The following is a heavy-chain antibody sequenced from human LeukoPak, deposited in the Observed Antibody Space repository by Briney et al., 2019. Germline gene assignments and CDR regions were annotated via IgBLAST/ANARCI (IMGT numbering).Heavy chain of an antibody. CDR2: IFHSGHS. CDR3: ARELWFVNAPGSWFDP. D-gene: IGHD3-10*01. Sequence: SETLSLTCAVSGDSISSGDYSWSWIRQPSGKGLEWIGYIFHSGHSFYNPSLKSRITISVDKSKNQFSLRLTSVTAADTAVYYCARELWFVNAPGSWFDPWAREPWSPSPQ. V-gene: IGHV4-30-2*01. CDR1: GDSISSGDYS. J-gene: IGHJ5*02.